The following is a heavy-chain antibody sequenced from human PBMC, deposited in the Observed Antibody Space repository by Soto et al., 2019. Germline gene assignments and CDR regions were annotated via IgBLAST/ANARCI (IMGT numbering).Heavy chain of an antibody. CDR2: IIPIIDTA. Sequence: QVQLVQSGAEVKKPGSSVKVSCKASGGTFSTYGISWVRQAPGQGLEWMGGIIPIIDTANYAQKFQGRVTITADESTTTVYMELSSLRSEDTAVYYCARERVGYGMDVWGQGTTVTVSS. V-gene: IGHV1-69*01. CDR1: GGTFSTYG. CDR3: ARERVGYGMDV. J-gene: IGHJ6*02. D-gene: IGHD1-26*01.